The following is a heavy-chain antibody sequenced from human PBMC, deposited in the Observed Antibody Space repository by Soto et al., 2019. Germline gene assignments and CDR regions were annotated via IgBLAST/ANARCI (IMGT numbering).Heavy chain of an antibody. CDR1: GFTFSSYG. CDR3: ARDSGDIVVVVAATQTAIDY. V-gene: IGHV3-33*01. CDR2: IWYDGSNK. J-gene: IGHJ4*02. D-gene: IGHD2-15*01. Sequence: QVQLVESGGGVVQPGRSLRLSCAASGFTFSSYGMHWVRQAPGKGLEWVAVIWYDGSNKYYADSVKGRFTISRDNSKNPLYLQMISLRAEDTAVYYCARDSGDIVVVVAATQTAIDYWGQGTLVTVCS.